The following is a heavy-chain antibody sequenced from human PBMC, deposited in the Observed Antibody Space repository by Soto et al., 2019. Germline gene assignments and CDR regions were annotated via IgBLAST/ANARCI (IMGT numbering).Heavy chain of an antibody. J-gene: IGHJ5*02. Sequence: QVQLQESGPGLVKPSETLSLTCTVSGGSISSYYWSWIRQPPGKGLEWIGYIYYSGSTNYNPSLKSRVTMSVDTAKNQFSLKLSSGTAADTAVYYCVRHVMVRENWFDPWGQGTLVTVSS. CDR1: GGSISSYY. CDR2: IYYSGST. D-gene: IGHD3-10*01. V-gene: IGHV4-59*08. CDR3: VRHVMVRENWFDP.